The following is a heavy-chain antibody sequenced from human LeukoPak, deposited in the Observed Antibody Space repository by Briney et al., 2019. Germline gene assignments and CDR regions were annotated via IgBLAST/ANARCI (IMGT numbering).Heavy chain of an antibody. D-gene: IGHD6-19*01. CDR3: ARSGWHEVSRYFDY. V-gene: IGHV1-2*02. CDR1: GYTFTGYY. Sequence: ASVKVSCKASGYTFTGYYMHWVRQAPGQGLEWMGWINPNSGGTNYAQKFQGRVTMTRDTSTSTVYMELSSLRSEDTAVYYCARSGWHEVSRYFDYWGQGTLVTVSS. J-gene: IGHJ4*02. CDR2: INPNSGGT.